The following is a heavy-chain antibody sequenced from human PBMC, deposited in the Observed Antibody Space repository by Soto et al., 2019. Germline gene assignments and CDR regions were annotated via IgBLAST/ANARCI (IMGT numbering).Heavy chain of an antibody. Sequence: QVQLVQSGGEVKKPGASVKVSCKASGYTFTNYAMHWVRQAPGQRLEWMGWINAGNGNTKYSQKFQGRVTITRDTSASTAYMNLSSLRSEDTAVYYCARGPGGPDGPGDYWGQGTLVTVSS. CDR3: ARGPGGPDGPGDY. V-gene: IGHV1-3*01. CDR1: GYTFTNYA. J-gene: IGHJ4*02. CDR2: INAGNGNT. D-gene: IGHD2-15*01.